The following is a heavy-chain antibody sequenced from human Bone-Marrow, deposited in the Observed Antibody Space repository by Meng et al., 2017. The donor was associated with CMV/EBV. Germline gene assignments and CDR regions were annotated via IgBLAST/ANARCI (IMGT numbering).Heavy chain of an antibody. Sequence: ASVKVSCKASGYTFTGYYMHWVRQAPGQGLEWMGWINPNSGGTNYAQKFQGRVTVTRDTSISTAYMELSRLGSDDTAMYYCASIGIAEMTTIKDYWGQGTRVTGSS. J-gene: IGHJ4*02. CDR3: ASIGIAEMTTIKDY. CDR2: INPNSGGT. V-gene: IGHV1-2*02. D-gene: IGHD5-24*01. CDR1: GYTFTGYY.